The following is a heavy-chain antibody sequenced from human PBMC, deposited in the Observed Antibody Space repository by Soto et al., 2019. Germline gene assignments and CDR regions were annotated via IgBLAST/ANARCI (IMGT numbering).Heavy chain of an antibody. D-gene: IGHD2-21*01. CDR2: IYYSGST. V-gene: IGHV4-39*01. Sequence: QLQLQESGPGLVKPSETLSLTCTVSGGSISSDTHYWGWIRQPPGKGLEWIGSIYYSGSTYYNPSLRSRVTKTVDTSKNPFSLKMPSVTAADTAIYYCARQTAVRIAEVAFDIWGQGTMVTVSS. CDR1: GGSISSDTHY. CDR3: ARQTAVRIAEVAFDI. J-gene: IGHJ3*02.